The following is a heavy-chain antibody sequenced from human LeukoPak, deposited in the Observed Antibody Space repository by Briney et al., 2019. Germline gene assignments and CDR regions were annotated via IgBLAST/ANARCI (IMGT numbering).Heavy chain of an antibody. CDR2: SVPMSDTK. CDR1: GGSFGDFA. D-gene: IGHD1-14*01. Sequence: SVKVSCMASGGSFGDFAIIWVRQAPGHGLEWMGRSVPMSDTKDYAQKFQGRVTFTTVESTTTAHMELSNLSPEDTAVYYCAATSIIFNWFDPWGQGTLVTVSS. CDR3: AATSIIFNWFDP. J-gene: IGHJ5*02. V-gene: IGHV1-69*05.